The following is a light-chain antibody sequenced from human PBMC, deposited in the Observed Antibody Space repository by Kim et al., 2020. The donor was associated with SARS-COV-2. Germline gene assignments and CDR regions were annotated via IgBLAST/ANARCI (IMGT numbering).Light chain of an antibody. CDR3: QAWDSAGVV. J-gene: IGLJ2*01. CDR1: KLGDKY. V-gene: IGLV3-1*01. Sequence: SYELTQPPSVSVSPGQTASITCSGDKLGDKYACWYQQKPGQSPVLVIYQDSKRPSGIPERFSGSNSGNTATLTISGTQAMDEADYYCQAWDSAGVVFGGG. CDR2: QDS.